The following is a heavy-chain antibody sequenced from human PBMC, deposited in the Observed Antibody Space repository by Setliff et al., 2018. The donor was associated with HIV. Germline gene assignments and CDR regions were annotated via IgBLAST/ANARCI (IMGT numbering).Heavy chain of an antibody. J-gene: IGHJ4*02. V-gene: IGHV1-2*02. CDR1: GYTFTGYF. D-gene: IGHD6-19*01. CDR2: INPRTGGT. Sequence: WASVKVSCKASGYTFTGYFMHWVRQAPGQGLEWMGWINPRTGGTYYAQKIQGRVTMTRDTSISTTYMELSRLTSDDTAVYYCARGGIGVAGPPGDWGQGSLVTVSS. CDR3: ARGGIGVAGPPGD.